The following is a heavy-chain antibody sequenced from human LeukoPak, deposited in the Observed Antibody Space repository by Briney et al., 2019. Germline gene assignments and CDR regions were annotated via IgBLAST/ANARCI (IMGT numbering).Heavy chain of an antibody. V-gene: IGHV4-59*12. Sequence: PSETLSLTCTVSGGSISSYYWSWIWQPPGKGLEWIGYIYYSGSTNYNPSLKSRVTISVDTSKNQFSLKLSSVTAADTAVYYCASIDIAVAGTDDYFDYWGQGTLVTVSS. CDR3: ASIDIAVAGTDDYFDY. D-gene: IGHD6-19*01. CDR1: GGSISSYY. CDR2: IYYSGST. J-gene: IGHJ4*02.